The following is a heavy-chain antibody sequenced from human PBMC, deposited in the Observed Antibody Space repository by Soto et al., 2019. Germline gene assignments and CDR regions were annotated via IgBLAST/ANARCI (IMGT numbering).Heavy chain of an antibody. J-gene: IGHJ4*02. CDR1: HGSISIPDYY. CDR3: ARANYDSRGYYSFFRY. D-gene: IGHD3-22*01. CDR2: IYYSGNT. Sequence: PSETLSLTCTVSHGSISIPDYYWSWIRQPPGKGLEWIGSIYYSGNTYYNPSLNSRVTMSVDTSKNQFSLKLSSVTAADTAVYYCARANYDSRGYYSFFRYWGQGTLVTVSS. V-gene: IGHV4-30-4*01.